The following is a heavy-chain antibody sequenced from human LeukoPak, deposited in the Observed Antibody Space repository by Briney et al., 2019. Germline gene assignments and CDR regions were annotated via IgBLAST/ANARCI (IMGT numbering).Heavy chain of an antibody. Sequence: GGSLRLSCAASGFTFSSYWMSWVRQAPGKGLEWVANIKQDGSEKYYVDSVKGRFTISRDNSKKTLYLQMNSLKAEDTAVYYCTKEPGFWSEQNWFDPWGQGTQVTVSP. J-gene: IGHJ5*02. D-gene: IGHD3-3*01. CDR3: TKEPGFWSEQNWFDP. V-gene: IGHV3-7*03. CDR2: IKQDGSEK. CDR1: GFTFSSYW.